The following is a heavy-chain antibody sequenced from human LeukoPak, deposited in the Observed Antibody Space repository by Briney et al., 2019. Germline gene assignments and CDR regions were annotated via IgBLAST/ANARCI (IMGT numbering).Heavy chain of an antibody. CDR2: MYYSGST. J-gene: IGHJ3*02. D-gene: IGHD4-17*01. Sequence: SETLPLTCTVSDGSISSHYWSWIRQPPGKGLEWIGYMYYSGSTKYKPSLKSRVIISVDTSKNQFSLKLSSVTAADTAVYYCAREREGSTMTNRRPFDSWGHRIIVTVSS. CDR3: AREREGSTMTNRRPFDS. CDR1: DGSISSHY. V-gene: IGHV4-59*11.